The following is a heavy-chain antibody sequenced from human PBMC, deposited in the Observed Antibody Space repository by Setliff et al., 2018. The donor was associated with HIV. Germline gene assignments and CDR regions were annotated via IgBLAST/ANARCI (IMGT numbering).Heavy chain of an antibody. CDR3: TRASCTSPACPDDAFDI. J-gene: IGHJ3*02. V-gene: IGHV1-3*01. CDR2: INAGNGNT. D-gene: IGHD2-2*01. CDR1: GYTFTSYA. Sequence: GASVKVSCKASGYTFTSYAMHWVRQAPGQSLEWMGWINAGNGNTKYSQKFQGRFTISRDDPENSLYLQMHSLKTEDTAVYYCTRASCTSPACPDDAFDIWGQGTMVTVSS.